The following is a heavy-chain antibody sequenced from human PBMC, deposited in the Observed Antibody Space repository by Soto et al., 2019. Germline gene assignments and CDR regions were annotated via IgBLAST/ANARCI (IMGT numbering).Heavy chain of an antibody. CDR3: AKDHSACCYSDY. D-gene: IGHD2-21*02. J-gene: IGHJ4*02. V-gene: IGHV3-23*01. CDR2: ISGSGGST. CDR1: GFTFSSYA. Sequence: GGSLRLSYAASGFTFSSYAMSWVRQAPGKGLEWVSAISGSGGSTYYADSVKGRFTISRDNSKNTLYLQMNSLRAEDTAVYYCAKDHSACCYSDYWGQGTLVTVSS.